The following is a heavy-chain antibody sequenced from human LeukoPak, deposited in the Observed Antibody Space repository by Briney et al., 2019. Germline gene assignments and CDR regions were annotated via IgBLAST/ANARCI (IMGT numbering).Heavy chain of an antibody. V-gene: IGHV3-48*01. Sequence: GGSLRLSCAASGFTFSSYSMNWVRQAPGKGLEWVSYISSSSSTIYYADSVKGRFTISRDNAKNSLYLQMNSLRAEDTAVYYCARDEATGVLHFDYWGQGTLVTVSS. CDR3: ARDEATGVLHFDY. J-gene: IGHJ4*02. D-gene: IGHD5-24*01. CDR2: ISSSSSTI. CDR1: GFTFSSYS.